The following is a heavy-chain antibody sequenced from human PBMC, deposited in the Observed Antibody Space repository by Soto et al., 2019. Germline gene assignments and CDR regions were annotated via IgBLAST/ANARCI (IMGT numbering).Heavy chain of an antibody. CDR3: ARGDYSGSGSHHFDY. V-gene: IGHV4-30-2*01. D-gene: IGHD3-10*01. CDR2: IYHSGST. Sequence: PSETLSLTCAVSGGSISSGGYSWSWIRQPPGKGLEWIGYIYHSGSTYYNPSLKSRVTISVDRSKNQFSLKLSSVTAADTAVYYSARGDYSGSGSHHFDYWGQGTLVTVSS. CDR1: GGSISSGGYS. J-gene: IGHJ4*02.